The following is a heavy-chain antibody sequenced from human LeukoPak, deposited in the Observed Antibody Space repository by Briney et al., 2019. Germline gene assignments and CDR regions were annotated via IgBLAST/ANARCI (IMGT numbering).Heavy chain of an antibody. V-gene: IGHV1-18*01. CDR1: GYTFTSYG. D-gene: IGHD4-17*01. Sequence: ASVKVSCKASGYTFTSYGISWVRQAPGQGLEGMGWISAYNGNTNYAQKLQGRVTMTTDTSTSTAYMELRSLRSDDTAVYYCARDSADNDYGDLDAFDIWGQGTMVTVSS. CDR3: ARDSADNDYGDLDAFDI. CDR2: ISAYNGNT. J-gene: IGHJ3*02.